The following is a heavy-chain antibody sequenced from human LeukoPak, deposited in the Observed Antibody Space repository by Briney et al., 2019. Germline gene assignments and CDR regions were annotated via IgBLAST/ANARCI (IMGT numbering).Heavy chain of an antibody. Sequence: ASVKVSCKASGYTFTSYAINWVRQATGQGLEWMGWMNPNSANTGYAQKFQGRVTMTRDTSISTAYMELSSLTSEDTAVYYCARGPSYGSGSYNIYGIDYWGQGTLVTVSS. D-gene: IGHD3-10*01. J-gene: IGHJ4*02. V-gene: IGHV1-8*01. CDR1: GYTFTSYA. CDR2: MNPNSANT. CDR3: ARGPSYGSGSYNIYGIDY.